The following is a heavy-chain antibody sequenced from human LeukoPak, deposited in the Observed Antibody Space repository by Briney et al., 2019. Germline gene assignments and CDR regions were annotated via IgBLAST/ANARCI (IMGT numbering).Heavy chain of an antibody. CDR2: IIPIFGTA. V-gene: IGHV1-69*13. Sequence: ASVKVSCKASGGTFSSYAISWVRQAPGQGLEWMGGIIPIFGTANYAQKFQGRVTITADESTSTAYMELSSLRSEDTAAYYCAREYSGSYLSYFDYWGQGTLVTVSS. D-gene: IGHD1-26*01. J-gene: IGHJ4*02. CDR1: GGTFSSYA. CDR3: AREYSGSYLSYFDY.